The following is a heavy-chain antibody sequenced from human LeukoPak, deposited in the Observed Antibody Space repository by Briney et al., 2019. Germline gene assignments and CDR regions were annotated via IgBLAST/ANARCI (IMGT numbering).Heavy chain of an antibody. V-gene: IGHV3-33*01. J-gene: IGHJ4*02. Sequence: GRSLRLSCAASGFTFSSYCMHWVRQAPGNWLEWLAAVWYDGSNKYYAESVKGRFTISRDNSKNRLYLQMNSLIAKCTDIYYCERDRYGANTPFAYWGQGSPVSVSS. CDR1: GFTFSSYC. CDR3: ERDRYGANTPFAY. D-gene: IGHD4-23*01. CDR2: VWYDGSNK.